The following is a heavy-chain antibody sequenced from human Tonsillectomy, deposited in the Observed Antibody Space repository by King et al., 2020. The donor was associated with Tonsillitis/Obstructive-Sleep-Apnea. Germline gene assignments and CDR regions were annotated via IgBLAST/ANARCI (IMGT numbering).Heavy chain of an antibody. Sequence: VQLVESGGGLVQPGGSLRLSCAASGFTFTSYWMTWVRQAPGKGLEWVANIKQDGSEKYYVDSVKGRFSISRDNAKNSLYLQMNSLRAEDTAVYYCARGSDWLDYWGQGTLVTVPP. CDR3: ARGSDWLDY. CDR2: IKQDGSEK. J-gene: IGHJ4*02. V-gene: IGHV3-7*03. D-gene: IGHD2-21*01. CDR1: GFTFTSYW.